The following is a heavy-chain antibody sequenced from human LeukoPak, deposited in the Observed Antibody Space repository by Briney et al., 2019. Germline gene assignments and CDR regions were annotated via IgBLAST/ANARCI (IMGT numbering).Heavy chain of an antibody. V-gene: IGHV1-2*02. CDR3: ASLFNYDILTGYYTHFDY. D-gene: IGHD3-9*01. Sequence: GASVKVSCKASGYTFTGYYMHWVRQAPGQGLEWMGWINPNSGGTNYAQKFQGRVTMTRDTSISTAYMELSRLRSDDTAVYYCASLFNYDILTGYYTHFDYWGQGTLVTVSS. CDR1: GYTFTGYY. CDR2: INPNSGGT. J-gene: IGHJ4*02.